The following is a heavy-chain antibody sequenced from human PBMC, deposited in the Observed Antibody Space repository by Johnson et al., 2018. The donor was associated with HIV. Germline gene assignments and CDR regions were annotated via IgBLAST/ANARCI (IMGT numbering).Heavy chain of an antibody. CDR3: ALSGGAAAYDAFDL. Sequence: QVQLVESGGGVVQPGRSLRLSCAASGFTFSSYTMYWVRQAPGKGLEWVAVISYDGSNEYYADSVKGRFTISRDNSKNTLYLQMSSLRAEDTAVYYCALSGGAAAYDAFDLWGQGTMVTVSS. CDR2: ISYDGSNE. CDR1: GFTFSSYT. D-gene: IGHD6-13*01. J-gene: IGHJ3*01. V-gene: IGHV3-30*04.